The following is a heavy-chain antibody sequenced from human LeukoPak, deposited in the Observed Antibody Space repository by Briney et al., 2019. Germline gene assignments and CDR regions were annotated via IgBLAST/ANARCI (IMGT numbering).Heavy chain of an antibody. J-gene: IGHJ6*04. Sequence: GGSLRLSCAASGFTFSSYAMSWVRQAPGKGLEWVSAISGSGGSTYYADSVKGRFTISRDNSKNTLYLQMNSLRAEDTAVYYCAKTQYSSSWYRGYYYYGMDVWGKGTTVTVSS. D-gene: IGHD6-13*01. V-gene: IGHV3-23*01. CDR3: AKTQYSSSWYRGYYYYGMDV. CDR2: ISGSGGST. CDR1: GFTFSSYA.